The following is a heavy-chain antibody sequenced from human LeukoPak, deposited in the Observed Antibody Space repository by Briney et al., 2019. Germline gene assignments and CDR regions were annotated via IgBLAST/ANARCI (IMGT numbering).Heavy chain of an antibody. J-gene: IGHJ4*02. CDR1: GGSTNSGDYY. D-gene: IGHD4-17*01. V-gene: IGHV4-30-4*01. Sequence: PSETLSLTCTVSGGSTNSGDYYWSWIRQPPGKGLEWIGYIYYSGSTYYNPSLKSRVTISVDTSKNQFSLKVTSVTAADTAVYYCARALYSMTTVTTEYWFDYWGQGTLVTASS. CDR2: IYYSGST. CDR3: ARALYSMTTVTTEYWFDY.